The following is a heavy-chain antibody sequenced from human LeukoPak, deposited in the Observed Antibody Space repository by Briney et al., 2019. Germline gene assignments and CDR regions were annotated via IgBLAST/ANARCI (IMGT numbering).Heavy chain of an antibody. D-gene: IGHD4-17*01. V-gene: IGHV3-30-3*01. CDR3: AGDPATTVTTYAY. J-gene: IGHJ4*02. CDR1: GFTFSSYA. CDR2: ISYDGSNK. Sequence: GGSLRLSCAASGFTFSSYAMPWVRQAPGKGLEWVAVISYDGSNKYYADSVKGRFTISRDNSKNTLYLQMNSLRAEDTAVYYCAGDPATTVTTYAYWGQGTLVTVSS.